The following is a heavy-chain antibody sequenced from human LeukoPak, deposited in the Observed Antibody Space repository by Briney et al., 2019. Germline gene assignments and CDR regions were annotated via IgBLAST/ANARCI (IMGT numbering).Heavy chain of an antibody. V-gene: IGHV3-74*01. J-gene: IGHJ4*02. CDR3: STVEHF. D-gene: IGHD1/OR15-1a*01. CDR1: GFTFSNYW. Sequence: GGSLRLSCVASGFTFSNYWMHWVRQIPGKGLVWVSRIDSDGSGTSYADSVKGRFTISRDDVKNMLYLQMNSLRVEDTGLYYCSTVEHFWGQGTLVTVSS. CDR2: IDSDGSGT.